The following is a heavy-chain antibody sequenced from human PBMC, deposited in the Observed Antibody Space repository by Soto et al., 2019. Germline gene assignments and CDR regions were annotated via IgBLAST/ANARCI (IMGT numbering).Heavy chain of an antibody. J-gene: IGHJ4*02. Sequence: PSETLSLTCSVSGGSISSGDYYWSWIRQPPGKGLEWIGYIYYSGSTYYNPSLKGRVTISVDTSKNQFSLTLTSVTAADTAVYYCARQCRGVTCHWYFDSWGQGTLVTVSS. CDR1: GGSISSGDYY. V-gene: IGHV4-30-4*01. CDR2: IYYSGST. CDR3: ARQCRGVTCHWYFDS. D-gene: IGHD2-15*01.